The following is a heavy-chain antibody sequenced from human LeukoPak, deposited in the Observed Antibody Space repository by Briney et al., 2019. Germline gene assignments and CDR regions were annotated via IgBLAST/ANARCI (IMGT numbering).Heavy chain of an antibody. J-gene: IGHJ5*02. Sequence: GGSLRLSCAASGFTVSSNYMSWVRQAPGKGLEWVSVIYSGGNTYYADSVKGRFTVSRDNSKNTVYLQMNSLRAEDTAVYYCARDHGYGDSFNWFDPWGQGTLVTVSS. CDR1: GFTVSSNY. D-gene: IGHD4-17*01. CDR3: ARDHGYGDSFNWFDP. CDR2: IYSGGNT. V-gene: IGHV3-66*01.